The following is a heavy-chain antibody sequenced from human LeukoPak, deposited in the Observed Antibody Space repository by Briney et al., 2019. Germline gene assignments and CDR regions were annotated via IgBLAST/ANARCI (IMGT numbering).Heavy chain of an antibody. Sequence: VASVKVSCKASGGTFSRNDISWVRQAPGQGLEWMGGIMPLFGTAKNAQKFQGRVTITADKSTSTAYMELSSLRSDDTAVYYCARVIRRQVHYYDSSGYPKYFDYWGQGTLVTVSS. CDR2: IMPLFGTA. CDR3: ARVIRRQVHYYDSSGYPKYFDY. V-gene: IGHV1-69*06. J-gene: IGHJ4*02. D-gene: IGHD3-22*01. CDR1: GGTFSRND.